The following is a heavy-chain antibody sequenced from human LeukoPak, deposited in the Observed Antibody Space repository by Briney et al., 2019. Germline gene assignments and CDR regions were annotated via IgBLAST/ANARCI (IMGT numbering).Heavy chain of an antibody. CDR3: ARQTATYDLDY. J-gene: IGHJ4*02. V-gene: IGHV3-33*01. CDR1: GFTFSNYG. CDR2: IWHDGSNK. Sequence: PGGSLRLSCAASGFTFSNYGIHWVRQAPGKGLEWVGVIWHDGSNKYYGDSVKGRFTISRDNSKNTLYLQMSGLRVEDTAVYYCARQTATYDLDYWGQGTLVTVSS. D-gene: IGHD3-3*01.